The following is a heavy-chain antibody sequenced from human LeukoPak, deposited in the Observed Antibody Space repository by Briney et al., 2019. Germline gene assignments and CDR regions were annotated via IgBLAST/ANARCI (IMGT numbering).Heavy chain of an antibody. CDR3: TRLALVTTSGAFSDY. Sequence: GGSLRLSCAASGFTFSSYSMNWVRQAPGKGLEWVSSISSSSSYIYYADSVKGRFTISRDNAKNSLYLQMNSLRAEDTAVYYCTRLALVTTSGAFSDYWGQGTLVTVSS. J-gene: IGHJ4*02. CDR2: ISSSSSYI. D-gene: IGHD4-17*01. V-gene: IGHV3-21*04. CDR1: GFTFSSYS.